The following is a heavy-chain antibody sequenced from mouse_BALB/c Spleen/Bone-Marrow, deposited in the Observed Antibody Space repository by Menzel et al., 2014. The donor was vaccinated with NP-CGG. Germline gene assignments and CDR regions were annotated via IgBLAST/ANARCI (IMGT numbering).Heavy chain of an antibody. CDR2: IDPATGNT. CDR3: AQWPHYYGSGYEGY. D-gene: IGHD1-1*01. J-gene: IGHJ2*01. CDR1: GFNIKDTY. Sequence: EVQVVESGAELVKPGASVKLSCTASGFNIKDTYMHWVKQRPEQGLEWIGRIDPATGNTKYDPKFQVKATVTADTSSNTAYLQLSSLTSEDTAVDYCAQWPHYYGSGYEGYWGQGTTLTVAS. V-gene: IGHV14-3*02.